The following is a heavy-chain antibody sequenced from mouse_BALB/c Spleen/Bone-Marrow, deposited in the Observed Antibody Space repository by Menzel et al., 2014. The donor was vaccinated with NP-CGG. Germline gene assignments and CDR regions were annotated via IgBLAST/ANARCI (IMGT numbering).Heavy chain of an antibody. CDR1: GYSFXNYW. Sequence: VQLQQSGAELAKPGASVKMSCKASGYSFXNYWMHWVKQRPGQGLERIGYISPSTGYSEYNQKFKDKATLTADKSSNIAYMQLSSLTSEDSAVYYCARYGNYPLFAYWGQGTLVTVSA. D-gene: IGHD2-1*01. J-gene: IGHJ3*01. V-gene: IGHV1-7*01. CDR3: ARYGNYPLFAY. CDR2: ISPSTGYS.